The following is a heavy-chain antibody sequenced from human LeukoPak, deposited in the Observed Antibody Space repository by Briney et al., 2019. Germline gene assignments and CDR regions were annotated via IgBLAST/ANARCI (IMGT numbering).Heavy chain of an antibody. V-gene: IGHV3-23*01. CDR1: GFTFSSYA. J-gene: IGHJ5*02. D-gene: IGHD3-10*01. CDR3: AKDLKRDYGSGSFNWFDP. Sequence: GGSLRLSCAASGFTFSSYAMSWVRQAPGKGLEWASAISGSGGSTYYADSVKGRFTISRDNSKNTLYLQMSSLRAEDTAVYYCAKDLKRDYGSGSFNWFDPWGQGTLVTVSS. CDR2: ISGSGGST.